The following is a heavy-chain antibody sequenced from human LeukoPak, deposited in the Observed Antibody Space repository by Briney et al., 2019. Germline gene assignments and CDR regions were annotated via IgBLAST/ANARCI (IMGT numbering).Heavy chain of an antibody. V-gene: IGHV3-7*01. CDR1: GFTFGSYW. CDR3: AKDGHRFWTTVTHSDY. Sequence: GGSRSLSCAAAGFTFGSYWMNWVRQAAGKVPEWVGNIKQDGRKEYYVDSVRARFTNSRDNAKNSLYLQMNSLRAEDTAVYYCAKDGHRFWTTVTHSDYWGQGTLVTVSS. J-gene: IGHJ4*02. CDR2: IKQDGRKE. D-gene: IGHD4-11*01.